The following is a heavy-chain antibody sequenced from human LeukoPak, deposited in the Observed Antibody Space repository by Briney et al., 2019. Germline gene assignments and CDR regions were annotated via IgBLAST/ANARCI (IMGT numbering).Heavy chain of an antibody. D-gene: IGHD6-19*01. CDR2: INPNSGGT. CDR1: GYTFTGYY. Sequence: GASVKVSCKASGYTFTGYYMHWVRQAPGQGLEWMGWINPNSGGTNYAQKFQGRVTMTRDTSISTAYMELSRLRSDDTAVYYCARTALGQGLYYFDYWGQGTLVTVSS. V-gene: IGHV1-2*02. J-gene: IGHJ4*02. CDR3: ARTALGQGLYYFDY.